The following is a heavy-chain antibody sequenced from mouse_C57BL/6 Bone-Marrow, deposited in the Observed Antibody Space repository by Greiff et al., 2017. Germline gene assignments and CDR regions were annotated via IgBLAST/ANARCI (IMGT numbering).Heavy chain of an antibody. D-gene: IGHD1-1*01. CDR1: GYAFSSSW. J-gene: IGHJ2*01. CDR3: TRSVVTTVAGFDY. Sequence: VQLQQSGPELVKPGASVKISCKASGYAFSSSWMNWVKQRPGKGLEWIGRIYPGDGDTNYNGKFKGKATLTADKSSSTAYMQLSSLTSEDSAVYFGTRSVVTTVAGFDYWGQGTTLTVSS. V-gene: IGHV1-82*01. CDR2: IYPGDGDT.